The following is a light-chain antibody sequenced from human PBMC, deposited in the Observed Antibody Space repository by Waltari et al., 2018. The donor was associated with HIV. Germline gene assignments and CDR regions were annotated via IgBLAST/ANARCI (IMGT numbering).Light chain of an antibody. V-gene: IGLV1-51*01. CDR2: DNN. Sequence: QSVLTQPPSVSAAPGQKVTISCSGSSSNTGNNYVSWYQQLPGTAPKLLIYDNNQRPSWIPDRYSGSKSGTSATLGITGLQTGDEADYYCGTWDSSLSARVFGGGTKVTVL. CDR3: GTWDSSLSARV. CDR1: SSNTGNNY. J-gene: IGLJ3*02.